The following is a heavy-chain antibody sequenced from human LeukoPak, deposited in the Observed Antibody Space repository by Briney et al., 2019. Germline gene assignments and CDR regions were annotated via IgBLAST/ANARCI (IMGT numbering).Heavy chain of an antibody. CDR2: INHSGNT. CDR3: AREDCSGGDCYTFDI. J-gene: IGHJ3*02. V-gene: IGHV4-34*01. CDR1: GGSFSGYY. Sequence: PSETLSHTCAVYGGSFSGYYWSWIRQPPGKGLEWIGEINHSGNTNYSPSLKSRATISVDTSKNQFSLKLNSVTAADTAVYFCAREDCSGGDCYTFDIWGRGTMVTVSS. D-gene: IGHD2-15*01.